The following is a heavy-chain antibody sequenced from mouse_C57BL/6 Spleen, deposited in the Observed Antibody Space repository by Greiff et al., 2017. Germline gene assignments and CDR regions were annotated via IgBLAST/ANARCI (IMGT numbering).Heavy chain of an antibody. V-gene: IGHV5-16*01. Sequence: EVKLMESEGGLVQPGSSMKLSCTASGFTFSDYYMAWVRQVPEKGLEWVANINYDGSSTYYLDSLKSRFIISRDNAKNILYLQMSSLKSEDTATYYCARGPYGKGFSDYWGQGTTLTVSS. J-gene: IGHJ2*01. D-gene: IGHD2-1*01. CDR3: ARGPYGKGFSDY. CDR2: INYDGSST. CDR1: GFTFSDYY.